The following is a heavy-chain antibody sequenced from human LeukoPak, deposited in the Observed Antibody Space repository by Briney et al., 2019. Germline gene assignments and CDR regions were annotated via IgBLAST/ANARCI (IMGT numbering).Heavy chain of an antibody. D-gene: IGHD7-27*01. J-gene: IGHJ4*02. Sequence: ASVKVSCKASGGTFSSYAISWVRQAPGQGLEWMGGIIPIFGTANYAQKFQGRVTITTDESTSTAYMELSSLRSEDTAVYYCARGPNWGYYFDYWGQGTLVTVSS. CDR1: GGTFSSYA. V-gene: IGHV1-69*05. CDR3: ARGPNWGYYFDY. CDR2: IIPIFGTA.